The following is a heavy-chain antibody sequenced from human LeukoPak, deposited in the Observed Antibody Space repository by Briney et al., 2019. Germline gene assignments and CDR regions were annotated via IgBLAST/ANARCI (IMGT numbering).Heavy chain of an antibody. CDR1: GVSISSDKYC. CDR2: MYYSGST. J-gene: IGHJ3*01. CDR3: ATPYCGTISCLDVFDV. V-gene: IGHV4-31*03. Sequence: SETLSLTCTVSGVSISSDKYCWSWIRQRPGKGLEWIGYMYYSGSTSYNPSLKSRASISIDGPKSQFSLRLTSVTAADTAVYYCATPYCGTISCLDVFDVWGQGTTVTVSS. D-gene: IGHD2-21*01.